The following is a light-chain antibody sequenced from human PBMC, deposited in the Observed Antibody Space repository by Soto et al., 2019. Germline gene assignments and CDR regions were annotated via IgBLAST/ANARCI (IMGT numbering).Light chain of an antibody. J-gene: IGKJ1*01. CDR2: GAS. V-gene: IGKV3-15*01. Sequence: EIVITQSPATLSVSPGGRATLSCRASQSISGALAWYQQKPGQAPRLLIHGASTRATSFPARFSGSGSGTDFTLTISSLQSEDFAVYYCQQYNNWPWTFGQGTKVDIK. CDR1: QSISGA. CDR3: QQYNNWPWT.